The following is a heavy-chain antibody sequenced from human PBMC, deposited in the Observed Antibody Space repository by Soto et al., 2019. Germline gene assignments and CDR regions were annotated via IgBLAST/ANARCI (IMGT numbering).Heavy chain of an antibody. CDR2: IWYDGSNK. J-gene: IGHJ6*02. CDR1: GFTFSSYG. CDR3: ATKYCSSTSCYRVLTDYYYYYGMDV. V-gene: IGHV3-33*01. D-gene: IGHD2-2*02. Sequence: GGSLRLSCAASGFTFSSYGMHWVRQAPGKGLEWVAVIWYDGSNKYYADSVKGRFTISRDNSKNTLYLQMNSLRAEDTAVYYCATKYCSSTSCYRVLTDYYYYYGMDVWGQGTTVTVSS.